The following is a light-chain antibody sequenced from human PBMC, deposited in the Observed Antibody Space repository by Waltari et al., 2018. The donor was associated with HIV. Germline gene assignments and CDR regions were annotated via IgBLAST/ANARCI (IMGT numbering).Light chain of an antibody. J-gene: IGLJ3*02. CDR3: QSCYNTYRV. V-gene: IGLV6-57*03. CDR2: EDN. Sequence: NFMLTQPHSVSESPGKTVTISCPRSSGRIGRDSVQWYQHRPGRAPSLVIYEDNQRPSGVPGRFSGSIDTSSNSASLTISGLEPEDEAYYYCQSCYNTYRVFGGGTKLTVL. CDR1: SGRIGRDS.